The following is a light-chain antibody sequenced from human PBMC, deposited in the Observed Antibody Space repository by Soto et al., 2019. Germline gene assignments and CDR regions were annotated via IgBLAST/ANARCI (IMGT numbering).Light chain of an antibody. V-gene: IGLV2-8*01. CDR2: EVD. J-gene: IGLJ1*01. CDR3: SSYTSSSTLYV. CDR1: GGDIGRYDF. Sequence: QSALTQPPSASGSPGQSVTISCSGTGGDIGRYDFVSWYQQYPGKVPRLLIYEVDKRPSGVPDRFSGSKSGDRASLTVSGLRPEDEAEYHCSSYTSSSTLYVFGTGTKLTVL.